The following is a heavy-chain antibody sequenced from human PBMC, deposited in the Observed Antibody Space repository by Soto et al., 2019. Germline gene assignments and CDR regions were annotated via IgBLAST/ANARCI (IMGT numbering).Heavy chain of an antibody. CDR1: GFTPSSYW. Sequence: PGGSLRLSCAASGFTPSSYWMSWVRQAPGKGLEWVANIKQDGSEKYYVDSVKGRFTISRDNAKNSLYLQMNSLRAEDAAVYYCARGEYAFELWGQRTMVTVPS. J-gene: IGHJ3*01. D-gene: IGHD3-10*01. CDR2: IKQDGSEK. V-gene: IGHV3-7*04. CDR3: ARGEYAFEL.